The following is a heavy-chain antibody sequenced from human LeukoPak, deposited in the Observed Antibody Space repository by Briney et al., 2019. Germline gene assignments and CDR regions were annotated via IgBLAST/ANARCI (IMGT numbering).Heavy chain of an antibody. CDR2: INHSGST. D-gene: IGHD4-17*01. CDR1: GGSFSGYY. Sequence: SETLSLTCAVYGGSFSGYYRSWIRQPPGKGLEWIGEINHSGSTNYNPSLKSRVTILVDTSKNQFSLKLSSVTAADTAVYYCARGHSPVTTKVSYFQHWGQGTLVTVSS. CDR3: ARGHSPVTTKVSYFQH. V-gene: IGHV4-34*01. J-gene: IGHJ1*01.